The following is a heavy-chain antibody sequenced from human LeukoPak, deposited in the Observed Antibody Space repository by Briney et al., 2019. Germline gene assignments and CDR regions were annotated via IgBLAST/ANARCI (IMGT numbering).Heavy chain of an antibody. J-gene: IGHJ6*03. CDR1: GGSISSCY. CDR2: IYYSGST. Sequence: PSETLSLTCTVSGGSISSCYWSWIRQPPGKGLEWIGYIYYSGSTNYNPSLKSRVTISVDTSKNQFSLKLSSVTAADTAVYYCARYRSGGSGSYYYYYMDVWGKGTTVTVSS. V-gene: IGHV4-59*01. D-gene: IGHD3-10*01. CDR3: ARYRSGGSGSYYYYYMDV.